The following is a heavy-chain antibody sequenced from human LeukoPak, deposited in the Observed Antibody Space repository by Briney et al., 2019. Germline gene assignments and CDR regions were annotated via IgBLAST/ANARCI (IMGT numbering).Heavy chain of an antibody. J-gene: IGHJ3*02. D-gene: IGHD2-15*01. CDR3: AKEYCSGGSCLLDAFDI. V-gene: IGHV3-53*01. CDR2: IYSGGST. Sequence: PGGSLRLSCAASGFTVSSNYMSWVRQAPGKGLEWVSVIYSGGSTYYADSVKGRFTISRDNSKNTLYLQMNSLRAEDTAVYYCAKEYCSGGSCLLDAFDIWGQGTMVTVSS. CDR1: GFTVSSNY.